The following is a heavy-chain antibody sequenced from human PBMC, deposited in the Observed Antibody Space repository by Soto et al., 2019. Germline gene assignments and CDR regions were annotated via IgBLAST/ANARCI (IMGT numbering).Heavy chain of an antibody. D-gene: IGHD1-1*01. J-gene: IGHJ6*03. Sequence: PSETLSLTCTVSGGSISSYYWSWIRQPPGNGLDWIGYIYYSGSTNYNPSLKSRVTISVDTSKNQFSLKLSSVTAADTAVYYCARGQRSDYYYYYYMDVWGKGTTVTVSS. V-gene: IGHV4-59*01. CDR2: IYYSGST. CDR1: GGSISSYY. CDR3: ARGQRSDYYYYYYMDV.